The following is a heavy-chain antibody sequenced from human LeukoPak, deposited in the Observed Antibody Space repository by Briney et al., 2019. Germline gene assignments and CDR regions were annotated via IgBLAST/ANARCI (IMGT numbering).Heavy chain of an antibody. V-gene: IGHV4-39*02. D-gene: IGHD3-16*02. CDR2: MSYKYSEST. Sequence: PSETLSLTCTVSGSCISSSSYYWVWIRQPPGKGLEWLGSMSYKYSESTYYNPSLKSRVTISVDTSKNQFSLKLSSVTSADTAVYYCAREPHPIMVTFGGVITRGYFDLWGRGTLVTVSS. CDR3: AREPHPIMVTFGGVITRGYFDL. J-gene: IGHJ2*01. CDR1: GSCISSSSYY.